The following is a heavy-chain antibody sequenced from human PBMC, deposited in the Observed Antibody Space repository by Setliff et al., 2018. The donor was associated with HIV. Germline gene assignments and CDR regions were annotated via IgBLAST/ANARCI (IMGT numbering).Heavy chain of an antibody. CDR2: IGTGGDT. CDR1: GFAFSDYD. D-gene: IGHD6-6*01. J-gene: IGHJ6*02. Sequence: PGGSLRLSCATSGFAFSDYDFHWVRQVTGEGLEWVSAIGTGGDTYYADSVKGRFTISRENAKNSLYPQMNNVRAGDTAVYYRTRELNGHTSSHYYFGLDVWGQGTTVTVSS. CDR3: TRELNGHTSSHYYFGLDV. V-gene: IGHV3-13*01.